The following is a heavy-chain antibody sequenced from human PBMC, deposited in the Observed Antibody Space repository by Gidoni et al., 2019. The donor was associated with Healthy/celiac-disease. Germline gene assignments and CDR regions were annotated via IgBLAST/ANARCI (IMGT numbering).Heavy chain of an antibody. Sequence: QVQLVQSGAEVKKPGSSVKVSCKASGGTFSSYAISWVRQAPGQGLEWMGGIIPIFGTANYAQKFQGRVTITADESTSTAYMELSSLRSEDTAVYYCARDALGLTREYYYYMDVWGKGTTVTVSS. CDR2: IIPIFGTA. V-gene: IGHV1-69*01. J-gene: IGHJ6*03. D-gene: IGHD1-26*01. CDR1: GGTFSSYA. CDR3: ARDALGLTREYYYYMDV.